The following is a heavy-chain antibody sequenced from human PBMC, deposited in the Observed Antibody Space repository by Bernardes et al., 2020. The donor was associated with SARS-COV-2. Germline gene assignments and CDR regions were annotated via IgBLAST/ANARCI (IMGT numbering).Heavy chain of an antibody. Sequence: ASVKVSCKASGYTFTSYGISWVRQAPGQGLEWMGWISAYNGNTNYAQKLQGRVTMTTDTSTSTAYMELRSLRSDDTAVYYCARDSADYYDNLTGSNWFDPWGQGTLVTVSS. CDR3: ARDSADYYDNLTGSNWFDP. CDR1: GYTFTSYG. V-gene: IGHV1-18*01. J-gene: IGHJ5*02. D-gene: IGHD3-9*01. CDR2: ISAYNGNT.